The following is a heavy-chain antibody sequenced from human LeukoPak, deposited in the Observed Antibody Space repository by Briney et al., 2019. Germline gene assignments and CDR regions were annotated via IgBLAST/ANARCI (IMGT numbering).Heavy chain of an antibody. Sequence: PSETLSLTCTVSGGSISSYYWSWIRQPPGKGLEWIGEINHSGSTNYNPSLKSRVTMSVDTSKNQFSLKLSSVTAADTALYYCARPKYSSSWYFDYWGQGTLVTVSS. CDR2: INHSGST. CDR3: ARPKYSSSWYFDY. J-gene: IGHJ4*02. CDR1: GGSISSYY. V-gene: IGHV4-34*01. D-gene: IGHD6-13*01.